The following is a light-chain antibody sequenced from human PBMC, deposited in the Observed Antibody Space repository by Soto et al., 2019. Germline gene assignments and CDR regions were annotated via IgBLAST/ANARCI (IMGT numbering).Light chain of an antibody. J-gene: IGLJ1*01. V-gene: IGLV2-14*01. CDR2: EVS. Sequence: QSALTQPASVSGSPGQSITISCTGTSGDVGGYNYVSWYQQHPGKAPKLMIYEVSNRPSGVSNRFSGSKSGNTASLTISGLQAEDEADYYCSSYTSTITLGVFGTGTKLTVL. CDR1: SGDVGGYNY. CDR3: SSYTSTITLGV.